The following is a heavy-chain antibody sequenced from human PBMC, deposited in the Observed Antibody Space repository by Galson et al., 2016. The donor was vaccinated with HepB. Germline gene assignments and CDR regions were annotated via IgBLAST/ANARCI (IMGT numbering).Heavy chain of an antibody. J-gene: IGHJ2*01. D-gene: IGHD1-20*01. CDR2: MVYSGRT. V-gene: IGHV4-39*01. Sequence: SETLSLTCTVSGDSVSSSSYCWGWIRQPPGKGLEWIGSMVYSGRTFYNPSLKSRLTVSGDTSKSQFSLKLTSVSAADTAIYYCARRITGTSGWFFDLWGRGTLVTVSS. CDR1: GDSVSSSSYC. CDR3: ARRITGTSGWFFDL.